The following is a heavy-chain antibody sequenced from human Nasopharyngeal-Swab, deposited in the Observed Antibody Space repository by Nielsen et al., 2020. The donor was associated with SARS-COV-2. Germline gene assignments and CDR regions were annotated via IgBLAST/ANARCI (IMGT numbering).Heavy chain of an antibody. D-gene: IGHD3-22*01. J-gene: IGHJ4*02. V-gene: IGHV1-18*01. CDR3: ARDSNPDYYDSSGYKDY. CDR2: ISAYNGNT. Sequence: VGQAPGQGLEWMGWISAYNGNTNYAQKLQGRVTMTTDTSTSTAYMELRSLRSDDTAVYYCARDSNPDYYDSSGYKDYWGQGTLVTVSS.